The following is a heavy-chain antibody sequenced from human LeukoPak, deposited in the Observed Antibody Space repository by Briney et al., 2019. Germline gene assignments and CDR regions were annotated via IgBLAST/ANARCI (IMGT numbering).Heavy chain of an antibody. CDR1: GGSISSYH. V-gene: IGHV4-59*01. CDR3: ARGPRITIFGVVPYYMDV. J-gene: IGHJ6*03. CDR2: IYYSGST. Sequence: SETLSLTCTVSGGSISSYHWNWIRQPLGKGLEWIGSIYYSGSTNYNPSLKSRVTISVDASKNQFSLKLSSVTAADTAVYYCARGPRITIFGVVPYYMDVWGKGTTVTVSS. D-gene: IGHD3-3*01.